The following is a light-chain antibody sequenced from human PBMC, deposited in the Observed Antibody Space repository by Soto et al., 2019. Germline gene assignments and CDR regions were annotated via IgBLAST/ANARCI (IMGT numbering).Light chain of an antibody. CDR3: HHYGSSPPRT. CDR2: GAS. V-gene: IGKV3-20*01. CDR1: QSVSSSY. Sequence: EIVLTQSPGTLSLSPGERATLSCRASQSVSSSYLAWYQQTPGQAPRLLIYGASSRATGIPDRFSGSGSGTDFTLTISRLEPEDFGVYYCHHYGSSPPRTFGQGTKLEI. J-gene: IGKJ2*01.